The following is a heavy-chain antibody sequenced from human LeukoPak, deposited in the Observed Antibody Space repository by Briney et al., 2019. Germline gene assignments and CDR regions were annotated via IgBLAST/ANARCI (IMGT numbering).Heavy chain of an antibody. J-gene: IGHJ4*02. Sequence: GASVTVSCKASGHTFTSYGISWVRQARGQGLEWMGWISAYNGNTNYAQKLQGRVTMTTDTSTSTAYMELRSLRSDDTAVYYCARDEPITGTYFDYWGQGTLVTVSS. CDR3: ARDEPITGTYFDY. CDR2: ISAYNGNT. D-gene: IGHD1-7*01. CDR1: GHTFTSYG. V-gene: IGHV1-18*01.